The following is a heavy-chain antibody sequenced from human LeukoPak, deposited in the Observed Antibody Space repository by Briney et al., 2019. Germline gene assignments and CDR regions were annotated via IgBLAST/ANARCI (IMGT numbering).Heavy chain of an antibody. CDR1: GYIFSNND. V-gene: IGHV1-8*03. CDR3: ARDAVVAAVRGLYYYYYMDV. D-gene: IGHD2-15*01. J-gene: IGHJ6*03. Sequence: ASVKVSCKASGYIFSNNDINWVRQATGQGLEWMGWMNPISGNTGFAQKFQGRVTITRDTSTSTAYMELRSLRSDDTAVYYCARDAVVAAVRGLYYYYYMDVWGKGTTVTISS. CDR2: MNPISGNT.